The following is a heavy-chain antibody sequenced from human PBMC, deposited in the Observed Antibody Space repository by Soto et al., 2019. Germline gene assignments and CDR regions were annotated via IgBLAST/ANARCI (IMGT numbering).Heavy chain of an antibody. Sequence: PGGSLRLSCAACGFTFSSYEMNWVRQAPGKGLEWVSYISSSGSTIYYADSVKGRFTISRDNAKNSLYLQMNSLRAEDTAVYYCAGSLRGYSYGYYYYYGMDVWGQGTTVTVSS. CDR1: GFTFSSYE. CDR3: AGSLRGYSYGYYYYYGMDV. J-gene: IGHJ6*02. V-gene: IGHV3-48*03. D-gene: IGHD5-18*01. CDR2: ISSSGSTI.